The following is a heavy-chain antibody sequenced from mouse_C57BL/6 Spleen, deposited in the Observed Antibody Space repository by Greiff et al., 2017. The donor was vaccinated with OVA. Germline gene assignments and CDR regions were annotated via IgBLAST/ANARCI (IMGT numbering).Heavy chain of an antibody. V-gene: IGHV1-69*01. J-gene: IGHJ3*01. Sequence: QVQLQQPGAELVRPGASVKLSCKASGYTFTSYWMHWVKQRPGQGLEWIGEIDPSDSYTNYNQKFKGKSTLTVDKSSSTAYMQLSSLTSEDSAVYYCARTSSDYSNSFAYWGQGTLVTVSA. CDR1: GYTFTSYW. D-gene: IGHD2-5*01. CDR2: IDPSDSYT. CDR3: ARTSSDYSNSFAY.